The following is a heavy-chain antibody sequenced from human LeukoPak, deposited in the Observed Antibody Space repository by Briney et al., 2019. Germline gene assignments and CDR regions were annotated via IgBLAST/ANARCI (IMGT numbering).Heavy chain of an antibody. CDR1: GFTFSSYA. J-gene: IGHJ4*02. Sequence: GGSLRLSCAASGFTFSSYAMHWVRQAPGKGLEWVAVISYDGSNKYYADSVKGRFTTSRDNSKNTLYLQMNSLRAEDTAVYYCARDPKMVAVAGTADYWGQGTLVTVSS. V-gene: IGHV3-30-3*01. CDR2: ISYDGSNK. D-gene: IGHD6-19*01. CDR3: ARDPKMVAVAGTADY.